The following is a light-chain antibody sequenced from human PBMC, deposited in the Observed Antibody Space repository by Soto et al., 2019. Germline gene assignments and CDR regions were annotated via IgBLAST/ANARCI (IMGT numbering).Light chain of an antibody. J-gene: IGLJ2*01. CDR2: EVS. V-gene: IGLV2-8*01. CDR3: SSYAGSYVV. Sequence: QSVLTQPPSASGSPGQSVTISCTGTSSDVGGYNYVSWYQQHPGKAPKLMIYEVSKRPSGVPDRFSGSKSGNTASLTVSGLQAEDEADYYCSSYAGSYVVFGGGTKL. CDR1: SSDVGGYNY.